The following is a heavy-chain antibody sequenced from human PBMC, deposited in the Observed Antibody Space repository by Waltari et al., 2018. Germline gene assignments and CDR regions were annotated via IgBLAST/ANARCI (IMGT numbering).Heavy chain of an antibody. D-gene: IGHD3-16*01. Sequence: QLHLQESGPGLAQPWETLSLPCSISGASITNNRHSWAWIRQPPGKGLEWTATISYTGATYNNPSLKSRVTISGDTSKNQFSLKLNSVTAADTAVYYCATYVGASIGTAAFDVWGQGTMVTVSS. CDR3: ATYVGASIGTAAFDV. V-gene: IGHV4-39*01. CDR2: ISYTGAT. CDR1: GASITNNRHS. J-gene: IGHJ3*01.